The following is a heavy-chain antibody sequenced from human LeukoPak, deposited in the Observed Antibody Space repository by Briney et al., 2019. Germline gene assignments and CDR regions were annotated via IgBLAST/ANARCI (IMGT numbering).Heavy chain of an antibody. CDR2: ICYDGSNK. V-gene: IGHV3-33*01. CDR3: ARERIAAAGTRVDP. Sequence: GGSLRLSCAASGFTFSSYGMHWVRQAPGKGLEWVAVICYDGSNKYYADSVKGRFAISRDNSKNTLYLQMNSLRAEDTAVYYCARERIAAAGTRVDPWGQGTLVTVSS. J-gene: IGHJ5*02. CDR1: GFTFSSYG. D-gene: IGHD6-13*01.